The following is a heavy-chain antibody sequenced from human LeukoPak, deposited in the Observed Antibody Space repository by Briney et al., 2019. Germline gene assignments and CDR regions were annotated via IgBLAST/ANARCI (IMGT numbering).Heavy chain of an antibody. D-gene: IGHD7-27*01. CDR3: ARETGAEGFDY. V-gene: IGHV3-11*06. Sequence: GGSLRLSCTASGFTFSDYYMSWIRQAPGKGLEWVSYISSSSSYTKYADSVKGRFTVSRDNARNSLYLQMNSLRVEDTAVYYCARETGAEGFDYWGQGTLVTVSS. J-gene: IGHJ4*02. CDR2: ISSSSSYT. CDR1: GFTFSDYY.